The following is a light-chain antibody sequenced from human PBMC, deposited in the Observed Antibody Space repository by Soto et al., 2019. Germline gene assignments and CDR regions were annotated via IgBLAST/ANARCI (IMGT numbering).Light chain of an antibody. CDR2: DVS. CDR3: SSYTSSSTL. J-gene: IGLJ1*01. CDR1: SSDVGDYNY. Sequence: QSALTQPASVSGSPGQSITISCTGTSSDVGDYNYVSWYQQHPGKDPKLMLYDVSNRPSGISNRFSGSKSGNTASLTISGLQAEDEADYYCSSYTSSSTLFGTGTKLTVL. V-gene: IGLV2-14*01.